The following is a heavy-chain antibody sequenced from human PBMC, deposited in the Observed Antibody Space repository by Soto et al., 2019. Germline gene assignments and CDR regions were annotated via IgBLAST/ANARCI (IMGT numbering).Heavy chain of an antibody. CDR3: ARELREWELPYYFDY. V-gene: IGHV3-30-3*01. CDR1: GFTFSSYA. J-gene: IGHJ4*02. CDR2: ISYDGSNK. Sequence: QVQLVESGGGVVQPGRSLRLSCAASGFTFSSYAMHWVRQARGKGLEWVAVISYDGSNKYYADSVKGRFTISRDNSKNTLYLQMNSLRAEDTAVYYCARELREWELPYYFDYWGQGTLVTVSS. D-gene: IGHD1-26*01.